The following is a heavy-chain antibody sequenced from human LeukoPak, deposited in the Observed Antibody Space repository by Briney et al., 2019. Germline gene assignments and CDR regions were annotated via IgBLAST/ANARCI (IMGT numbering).Heavy chain of an antibody. Sequence: GASVKVSCKAPGYTFTSYGISWVRQAPGQGLEWMGWISAYNGNTNYAQKLQGRVTMTTDTSTSTAYMELRSLRSDDTAVYYCARNVVGDCSSTSCYTDYWGQGTLVTVSS. J-gene: IGHJ4*02. D-gene: IGHD2-2*02. CDR2: ISAYNGNT. CDR3: ARNVVGDCSSTSCYTDY. CDR1: GYTFTSYG. V-gene: IGHV1-18*01.